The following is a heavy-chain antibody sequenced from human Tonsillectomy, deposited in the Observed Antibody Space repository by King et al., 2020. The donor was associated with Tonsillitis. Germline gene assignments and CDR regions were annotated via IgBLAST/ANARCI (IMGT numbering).Heavy chain of an antibody. V-gene: IGHV5-51*01. CDR2: IYPGGSDT. J-gene: IGHJ6*03. D-gene: IGHD6-25*01. CDR1: GYSFTTYW. Sequence: VQLVESGAEVKKPGESLKISCEASGYSFTTYWVGWVRQMPGKGLEWMGVIYPGGSDTIYSPSFQGQVTISADKSSRTAYLQWSSLKASDTAMYYCARRAAALYYMDVWARGPRSPSP. CDR3: ARRAAALYYMDV.